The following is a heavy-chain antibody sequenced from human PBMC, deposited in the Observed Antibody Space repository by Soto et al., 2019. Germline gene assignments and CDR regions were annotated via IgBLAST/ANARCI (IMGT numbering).Heavy chain of an antibody. V-gene: IGHV3-11*01. J-gene: IGHJ4*02. CDR2: ISSSGSSI. CDR3: ARRSFGSSSSTPYYFDY. CDR1: GFTFSDYY. D-gene: IGHD6-6*01. Sequence: AGGSLRLSCAASGFTFSDYYMSWIRQAPGKGLEWLSYISSSGSSIYYADSVKGRFTISRDNAKSSLYLQMSSLKASDTAMYYCARRSFGSSSSTPYYFDYWGQGALVTVSS.